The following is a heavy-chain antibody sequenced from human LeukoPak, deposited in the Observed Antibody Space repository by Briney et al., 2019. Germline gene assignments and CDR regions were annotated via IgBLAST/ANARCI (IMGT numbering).Heavy chain of an antibody. CDR1: GFTFSRYA. Sequence: GGSLRLSCSASGFTFSRYAMHWVRQPPGKGLEYFSAISSNGGSTYYADSVKGRFTISRDNSRNTLHLQMSSLRVEDTAVYYCVKDSSSGSYFDYWGQGTLVTVSS. J-gene: IGHJ4*02. D-gene: IGHD3-10*01. CDR2: ISSNGGST. V-gene: IGHV3-64D*06. CDR3: VKDSSSGSYFDY.